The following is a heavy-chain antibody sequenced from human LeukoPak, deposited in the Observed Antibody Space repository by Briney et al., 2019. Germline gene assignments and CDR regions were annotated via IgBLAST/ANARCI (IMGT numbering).Heavy chain of an antibody. V-gene: IGHV4-39*07. CDR1: GGSISSSSYY. CDR2: IYYSGST. Sequence: SETLSLTCTVSGGSISSSSYYWGWIRQPPGKGLEWIGSIYYSGSTYYNPSLKSRVTISVDTSKNQFSLKLSSVTAADTAVYYCARACYDSSGYVDYWGQGTLVTVSS. CDR3: ARACYDSSGYVDY. D-gene: IGHD3-22*01. J-gene: IGHJ4*02.